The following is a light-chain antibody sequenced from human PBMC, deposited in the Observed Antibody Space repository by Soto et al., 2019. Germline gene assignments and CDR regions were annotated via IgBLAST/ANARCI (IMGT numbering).Light chain of an antibody. V-gene: IGLV1-40*01. J-gene: IGLJ1*01. CDR1: SSNIGAGYD. CDR3: QSYDSSLSVYV. CDR2: GNS. Sequence: QLVLTQPPSVSGAPGQRVTISCTGSSSNIGAGYDVHWYQQLPGTAPKLLIYGNSNRPSGVPDRFSGSKSGTSASLAITGLQAEDEAEYFCQSYDSSLSVYVFGIGTKLTVL.